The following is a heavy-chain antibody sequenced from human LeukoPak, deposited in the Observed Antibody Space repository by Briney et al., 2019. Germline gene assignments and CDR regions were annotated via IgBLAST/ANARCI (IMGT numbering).Heavy chain of an antibody. D-gene: IGHD4-23*01. Sequence: PGGSLTLSCAASGFSFSSYAIHWVRQAPGKGLEWVALISYDGSNKYYVDSVKGRFTISRDNSKNTLYLQMNSLRAEDTAVYYCARGTTVVWKPPCDLWGQGTLVTVSS. V-gene: IGHV3-30*03. CDR2: ISYDGSNK. J-gene: IGHJ4*02. CDR3: ARGTTVVWKPPCDL. CDR1: GFSFSSYA.